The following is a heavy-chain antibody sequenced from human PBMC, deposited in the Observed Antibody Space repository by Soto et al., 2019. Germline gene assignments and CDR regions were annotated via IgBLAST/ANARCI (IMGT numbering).Heavy chain of an antibody. CDR1: GGTFSSYA. V-gene: IGHV1-69*06. CDR3: ARQYYGSGYYDGMGV. CDR2: IIPIFETA. J-gene: IGHJ6*02. Sequence: QVQLVQSGAEVKKPGSSVKVSCKASGGTFSSYAISWVRQAPGQGLEWMGGIIPIFETANYAQKFQDRVTITEDKTTSTAYMEWSSLRSEDTAVYYCARQYYGSGYYDGMGVWGQGTTVTVSS. D-gene: IGHD3-10*01.